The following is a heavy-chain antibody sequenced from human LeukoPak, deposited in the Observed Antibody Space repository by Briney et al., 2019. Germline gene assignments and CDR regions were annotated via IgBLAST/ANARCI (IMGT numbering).Heavy chain of an antibody. CDR1: GFTFSSYE. CDR3: ARAARWLPTDY. CDR2: ISSSGSTI. D-gene: IGHD5-24*01. Sequence: GGSLRLSCAASGFTFSSYEMNWVRQAPGKGLEWVSYISSSGSTIYYADSVKGRFTISRDNAKNSLYLQMNSLGAEDTAVYYCARAARWLPTDYWGQGTLVTVSS. V-gene: IGHV3-48*03. J-gene: IGHJ4*02.